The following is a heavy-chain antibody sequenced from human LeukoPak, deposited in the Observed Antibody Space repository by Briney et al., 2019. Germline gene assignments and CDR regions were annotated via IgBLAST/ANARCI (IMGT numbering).Heavy chain of an antibody. CDR1: GFTFSSYG. CDR3: AKDRVNWNDGWTIGYFDY. Sequence: GGSLRLSCAASGFTFSSYGMHWVRQAPGKGLEWVAFIRYDGSNKYYADSVKGRFTISRDNSKNTLYLQMNSLRAEDTAVYYCAKDRVNWNDGWTIGYFDYWGQGTLVTVSS. J-gene: IGHJ4*02. D-gene: IGHD1-1*01. V-gene: IGHV3-30*02. CDR2: IRYDGSNK.